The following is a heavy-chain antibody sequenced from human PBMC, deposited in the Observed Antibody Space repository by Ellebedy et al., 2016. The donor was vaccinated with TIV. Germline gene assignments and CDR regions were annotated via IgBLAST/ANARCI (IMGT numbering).Heavy chain of an antibody. V-gene: IGHV3-74*01. Sequence: HTGGSLRLXXAASGFTVSSNYVSWVRQAPGKGLEWVSRINSDGSSTSYADSVKGRFTISRDNAKNTLYLQMNSLRAEDTAVYYCATGRLVLDYWGQGTLVTVSS. CDR2: INSDGSST. CDR1: GFTVSSNY. D-gene: IGHD6-6*01. CDR3: ATGRLVLDY. J-gene: IGHJ4*02.